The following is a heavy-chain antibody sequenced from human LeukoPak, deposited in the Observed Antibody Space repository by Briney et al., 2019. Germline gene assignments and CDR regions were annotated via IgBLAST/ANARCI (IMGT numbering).Heavy chain of an antibody. CDR2: INHSGST. D-gene: IGHD1-1*01. CDR1: GFTFSSYS. Sequence: PGGSLRLSCAASGFTFSSYSMNWVRQAPGKGLEWIGEINHSGSTNYNPSLKSRVTISVDTSKNQFSLKLSSVTAADTAVYYCARDHLQLERRFDPWGQGTLVTVSS. CDR3: ARDHLQLERRFDP. V-gene: IGHV4-34*01. J-gene: IGHJ5*02.